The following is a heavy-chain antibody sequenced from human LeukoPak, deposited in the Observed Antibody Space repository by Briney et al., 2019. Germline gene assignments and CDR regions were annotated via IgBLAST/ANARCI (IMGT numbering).Heavy chain of an antibody. CDR2: IIPIFGTA. D-gene: IGHD6-13*01. CDR3: HLYNAPSIAAAGIEDY. Sequence: ASVKVSCKASGGTFSSYAISWVRQAPGQGLEWMGGIIPIFGTANYAQKFQGRVTITADESTSTAYMELSSLRSEDTAVYYCHLYNAPSIAAAGIEDYWGQGTLVTVSS. V-gene: IGHV1-69*13. CDR1: GGTFSSYA. J-gene: IGHJ4*02.